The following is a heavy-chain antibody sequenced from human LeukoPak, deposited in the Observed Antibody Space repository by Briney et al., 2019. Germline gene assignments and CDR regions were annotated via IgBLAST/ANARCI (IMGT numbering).Heavy chain of an antibody. CDR3: ARQMSGSSGLDY. Sequence: SETLSLTCSVCGDSISSYYWSWIRQPPGKGLEWIGYIYSSGSTNYNPSLKSRVTISVDMSKSQFSLELSSVTAADTAVYYCARQMSGSSGLDYWGQGTLVTVSS. CDR1: GDSISSYY. J-gene: IGHJ4*02. D-gene: IGHD6-19*01. V-gene: IGHV4-59*08. CDR2: IYSSGST.